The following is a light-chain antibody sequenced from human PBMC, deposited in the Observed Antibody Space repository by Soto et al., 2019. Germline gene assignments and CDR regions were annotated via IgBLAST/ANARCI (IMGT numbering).Light chain of an antibody. CDR2: AAS. J-gene: IGKJ2*01. V-gene: IGKV3-20*01. CDR3: QQYGNSLYT. CDR1: QSVSSSY. Sequence: EIVLTQSPGTLSLSPGEGATLSCRASQSVSSSYLAGYQQKPGQTPRLLIYAASSRATGIPDRFSGSGSGTDFTLTISRLEPEDVAVYYCQQYGNSLYTFGQGTNLEIK.